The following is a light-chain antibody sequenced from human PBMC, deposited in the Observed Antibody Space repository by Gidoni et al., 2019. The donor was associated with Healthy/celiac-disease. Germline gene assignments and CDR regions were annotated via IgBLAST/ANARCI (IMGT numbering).Light chain of an antibody. CDR2: GAS. CDR3: QQYNNWPRGT. V-gene: IGKV3-15*01. Sequence: EKERTQSVATLSVSPGERATLSCRASQSVSSNLAWYQQKPGQAPRLLIYGASTRATGIPARFSGSGSGTEFTLTISSLQSEDFAVYYCQQYNNWPRGTFGQGTKVEIK. CDR1: QSVSSN. J-gene: IGKJ1*01.